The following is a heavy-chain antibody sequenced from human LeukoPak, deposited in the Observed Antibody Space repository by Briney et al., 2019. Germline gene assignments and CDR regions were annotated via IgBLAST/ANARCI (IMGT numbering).Heavy chain of an antibody. J-gene: IGHJ4*02. D-gene: IGHD2-15*01. CDR3: AKPTRYCSGGSCSPNYFDY. V-gene: IGHV3-23*01. Sequence: GGSLRLSCSASGFTFSSYAMSWVRQAPGKGLEWVSAISGSGGSTYYADSVKGRFTTSRDNSKNTLYLQMNSLRAEDTAVYYCAKPTRYCSGGSCSPNYFDYWGQGALVTVSS. CDR2: ISGSGGST. CDR1: GFTFSSYA.